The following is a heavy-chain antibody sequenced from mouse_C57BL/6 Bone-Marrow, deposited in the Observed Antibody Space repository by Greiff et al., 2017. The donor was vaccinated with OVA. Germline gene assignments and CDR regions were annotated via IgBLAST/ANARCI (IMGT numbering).Heavy chain of an antibody. CDR1: GYSFTGYY. V-gene: IGHV1-42*01. D-gene: IGHD2-4*01. CDR3: AWIYYESY. J-gene: IGHJ2*01. Sequence: EVKLQQSGPELVKPGASVKISCKASGYSFTGYYMNWVKQSPEKSLEWIGEINPSTGGTTYNQKFKAKATLTVDKSSSTAYMQLKSLTSEDSAVXYCAWIYYESYWGQGTTLTVSS. CDR2: INPSTGGT.